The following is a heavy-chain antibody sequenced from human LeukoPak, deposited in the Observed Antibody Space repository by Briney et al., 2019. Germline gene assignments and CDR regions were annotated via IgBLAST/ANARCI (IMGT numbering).Heavy chain of an antibody. V-gene: IGHV4-59*01. Sequence: SETLSLTCTVSGGSISSYYWSWIRQPPGKGLEWIGYIYYSGSTNYNPSLKSRVTISVDTSKNQFSLKLSSVTAADTAMYYCARAGDDDAFDIWGQGTMVTVSS. CDR1: GGSISSYY. D-gene: IGHD2-21*01. J-gene: IGHJ3*02. CDR2: IYYSGST. CDR3: ARAGDDDAFDI.